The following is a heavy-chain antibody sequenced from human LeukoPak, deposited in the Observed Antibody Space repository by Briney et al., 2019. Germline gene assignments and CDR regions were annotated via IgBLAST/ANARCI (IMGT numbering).Heavy chain of an antibody. D-gene: IGHD3-10*01. Sequence: SETLSLTCTVSGGSISSSSYYWGWIRQPPGKGLEWIGSIYYSGSTYYNPSLKSRVTISVDTSKNQSSLKLSSVTAADTAVYYCASEEVWFGNYNWFDPWGQGTMVTVSS. V-gene: IGHV4-39*07. CDR1: GGSISSSSYY. CDR3: ASEEVWFGNYNWFDP. CDR2: IYYSGST. J-gene: IGHJ5*01.